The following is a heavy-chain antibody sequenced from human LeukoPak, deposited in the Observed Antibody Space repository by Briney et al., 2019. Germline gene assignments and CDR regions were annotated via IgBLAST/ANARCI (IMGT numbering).Heavy chain of an antibody. V-gene: IGHV4-59*11. J-gene: IGHJ6*02. Sequence: PSETLSLTCTVSGGSLSGHYWSWIRQPPGKRLEWIGYVSYTGRTKYNPSLQSRVTISIDTSKSQFSLKLTSVTSADTAVYSCXXLXXXDISGXXXXXXXXGQGXTVIX. CDR1: GGSLSGHY. CDR2: VSYTGRT. CDR3: XXLXXXDISGXXXXXXX. D-gene: IGHD3-22*01.